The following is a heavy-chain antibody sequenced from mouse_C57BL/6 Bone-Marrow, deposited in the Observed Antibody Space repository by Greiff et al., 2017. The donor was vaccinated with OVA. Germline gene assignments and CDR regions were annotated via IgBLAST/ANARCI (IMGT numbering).Heavy chain of an antibody. V-gene: IGHV1-84*01. CDR3: ARAAHHLGPFAY. CDR2: IYPGGGNT. D-gene: IGHD4-1*01. J-gene: IGHJ3*01. Sequence: VQLLQSGPGLVKPGASVKLSCTASGFTFTDYSINWVRQTPGQGLEWIGWIYPGGGNTKYTDTLKGQVTLTVDTASSTAYLQISSLTSEDTAVYYCARAAHHLGPFAYWGQGTLVTVSA. CDR1: GFTFTDYS.